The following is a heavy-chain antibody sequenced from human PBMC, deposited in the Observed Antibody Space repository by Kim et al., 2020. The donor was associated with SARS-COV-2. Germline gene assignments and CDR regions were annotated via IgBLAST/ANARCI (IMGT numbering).Heavy chain of an antibody. CDR3: ARALRRLGVTMVRGPQDV. CDR1: GGSFSGYY. J-gene: IGHJ6*01. V-gene: IGHV4-34*01. CDR2: INHSGST. D-gene: IGHD3-10*01. Sequence: SETLSLTCAVYGGSFSGYYWSWIRQPPGKGLEWIGEINHSGSTNYNPSLKSRVTISVDTSKNQFSLKLSSVTAADTAVYYCARALRRLGVTMVRGPQDV.